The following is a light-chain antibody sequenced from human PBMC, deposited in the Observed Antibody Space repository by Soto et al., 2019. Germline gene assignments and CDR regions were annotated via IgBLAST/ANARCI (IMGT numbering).Light chain of an antibody. CDR1: QSINIY. CDR3: HHRDTTSIA. V-gene: IGKV1-39*01. J-gene: IGKJ4*01. CDR2: AAT. Sequence: DIQMTQSPSSLSASVGDRVTITCRASQSINIYLNWYPQKPWKAPNCLIYAATCLQSGVKSRFSGSGSVTDFSLTNLSLSSEDLATDYCHHRDTTSIAFGGVTKVEIQ.